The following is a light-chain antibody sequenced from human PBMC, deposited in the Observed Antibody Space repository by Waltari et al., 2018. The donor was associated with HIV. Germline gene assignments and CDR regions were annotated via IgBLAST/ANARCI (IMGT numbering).Light chain of an antibody. CDR2: CAS. V-gene: IGKV1-9*01. CDR1: QGISSY. J-gene: IGKJ3*01. Sequence: DIQLTQSPSFLSASEGDRVTITCRASQGISSYLAWYQQKLGKAPKPLIYCASTLPGGVPSRFSGSGSGTEFTLTISSLQPEDFATYYCQQLNVYPTFGPGTKVDFK. CDR3: QQLNVYPT.